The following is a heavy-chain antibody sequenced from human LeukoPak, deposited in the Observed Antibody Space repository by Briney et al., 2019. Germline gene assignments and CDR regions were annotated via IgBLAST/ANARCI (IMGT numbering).Heavy chain of an antibody. CDR3: AKGYDFWSGYYTDY. CDR1: GFTFSSYA. Sequence: PGRSLRLSCAASGFTFSSYAMSWVRQAPGKGLEWVSAISGSGGSTYYADSVKGRFTISRDNSKNTLYLQMNSLRAEDTAVYYCAKGYDFWSGYYTDYWGQGTLVTVSS. D-gene: IGHD3-3*01. V-gene: IGHV3-23*01. J-gene: IGHJ4*02. CDR2: ISGSGGST.